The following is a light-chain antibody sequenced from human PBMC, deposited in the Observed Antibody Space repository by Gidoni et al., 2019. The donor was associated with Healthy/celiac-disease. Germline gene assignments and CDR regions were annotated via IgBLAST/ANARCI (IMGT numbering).Light chain of an antibody. CDR1: QSISTY. V-gene: IGKV1-39*01. CDR2: AAS. J-gene: IGKJ5*01. CDR3: QQSYSTRIT. Sequence: DIQMTQSPSSLSASVGDRVTITCRASQSISTYLNWYQQKPGKAPKLLIYAASSLQSGVQSRFSGSGSGTDLTLTISSLQPEDFATYYCQQSYSTRITFXXXTRLEIK.